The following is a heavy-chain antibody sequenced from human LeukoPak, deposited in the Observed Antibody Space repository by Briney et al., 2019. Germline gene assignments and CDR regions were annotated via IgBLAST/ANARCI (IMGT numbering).Heavy chain of an antibody. D-gene: IGHD6-13*01. CDR2: IYYTGTT. CDR1: GGSISSYY. V-gene: IGHV4-59*01. Sequence: SETLSLTCTVSGGSISSYYWSWIGQPPGKGLEGIGYIYYTGTTNYNPSLKSRVTISVDTSKNQFSLKLSSVTAADTAVYYCARGVYIAAAQYGYWGQGTLVSVSS. J-gene: IGHJ4*02. CDR3: ARGVYIAAAQYGY.